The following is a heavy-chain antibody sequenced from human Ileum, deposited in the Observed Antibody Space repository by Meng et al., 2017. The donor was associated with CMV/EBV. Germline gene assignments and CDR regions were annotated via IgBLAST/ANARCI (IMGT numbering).Heavy chain of an antibody. CDR1: GFTFNTYS. D-gene: IGHD3-16*01. V-gene: IGHV3-48*04. Sequence: GGSLRLSCAASGFTFNTYSMNWVRQAPGKGLEWISYISFSSTTKEYSASVRGRFTVSRDNAKNSLYLQMNSLGVDDTAVYYCTRDRVAYTPPSAPFDYWGQGTLVTVSS. CDR2: ISFSSTTK. J-gene: IGHJ4*02. CDR3: TRDRVAYTPPSAPFDY.